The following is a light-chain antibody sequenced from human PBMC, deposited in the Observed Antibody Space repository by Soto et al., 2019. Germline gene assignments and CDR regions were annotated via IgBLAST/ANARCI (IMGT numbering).Light chain of an antibody. V-gene: IGKV3-11*01. CDR1: QSVSSY. Sequence: EIVLTQSPATLSLSPGERATLSCRASQSVSSYLAWYQQKPGQAPRLLIYDASNRATGIPARFSGSGSGTDFTLTISSLEPEDFAVYYCQQRSNWPPPPVYTFGQGTKLEIK. CDR3: QQRSNWPPPPVYT. J-gene: IGKJ2*01. CDR2: DAS.